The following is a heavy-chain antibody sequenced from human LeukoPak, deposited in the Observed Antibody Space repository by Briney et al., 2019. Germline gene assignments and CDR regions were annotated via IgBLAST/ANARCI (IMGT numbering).Heavy chain of an antibody. J-gene: IGHJ4*02. Sequence: HPGGSLRLSCAASGFTFSDYYMSWVRQAPGKGLEWVSAISGSGGSTYYADSVKGRFTISRDNSKNTLYLQMNSLRAEDTAVYYCAKGNSGYEDRDWGQGTLVTVSS. V-gene: IGHV3-23*01. CDR2: ISGSGGST. CDR1: GFTFSDYY. CDR3: AKGNSGYEDRD. D-gene: IGHD5-12*01.